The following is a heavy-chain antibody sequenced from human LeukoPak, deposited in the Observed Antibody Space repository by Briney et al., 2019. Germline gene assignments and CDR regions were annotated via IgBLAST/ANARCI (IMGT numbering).Heavy chain of an antibody. J-gene: IGHJ4*02. V-gene: IGHV4-31*03. CDR1: GGSINSGGYY. D-gene: IGHD6-19*01. CDR3: ARSPSRSEDYFDY. CDR2: FSYSGST. Sequence: ASETLSLTCTVSGGSINSGGYYWSWIRQHPGKGLEWIGYFSYSGSTYYNPSLKSRVTISVGTSKNQFSLKLNSVTAADTAVYYCARSPSRSEDYFDYWGQGTLVTVSS.